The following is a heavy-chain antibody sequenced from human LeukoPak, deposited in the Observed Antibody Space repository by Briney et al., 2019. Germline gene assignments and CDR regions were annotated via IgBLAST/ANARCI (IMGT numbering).Heavy chain of an antibody. Sequence: PGRSLRLSCAASGFTFSSYGMHWVRQAPGKGLEWVAVISYDGSNKYYADSVKGRFTISRDNSKNTLYLQMNSLRAEDTAVYYCAKEATTVTTYLDYWGQGTLVTVSS. CDR3: AKEATTVTTYLDY. J-gene: IGHJ4*02. CDR1: GFTFSSYG. CDR2: ISYDGSNK. D-gene: IGHD4-17*01. V-gene: IGHV3-30*18.